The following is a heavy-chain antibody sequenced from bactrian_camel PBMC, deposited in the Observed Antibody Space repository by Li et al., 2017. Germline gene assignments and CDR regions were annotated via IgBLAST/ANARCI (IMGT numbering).Heavy chain of an antibody. CDR3: AADLVTDEPSLVEREYYY. Sequence: HVQLVESGGGSVQAGGGLRLSCAHSEITYSGSYCMAWFRQAPGKEREGVATIESDGSTTYADSVKGRFTISRDGAKNIIELQMHSLKPEDTATYYCAADLVTDEPSLVEREYYYWGQGTQVT. CDR1: EITYSGSYC. CDR2: IESDGST. D-gene: IGHD1*01. J-gene: IGHJ4*01. V-gene: IGHV3S53*01.